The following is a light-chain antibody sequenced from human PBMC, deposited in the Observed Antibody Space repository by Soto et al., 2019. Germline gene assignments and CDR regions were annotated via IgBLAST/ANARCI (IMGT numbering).Light chain of an antibody. V-gene: IGKV2-28*01. J-gene: IGKJ5*01. CDR1: QSLLHSNGYNY. CDR3: MQALQTGIT. Sequence: DIVMTQSPLSLPVTPGEPASISCRSSQSLLHSNGYNYLDWYLQKPGQSPQLLIYLGSNRASGVPDRFSGSGSGTDFTLKISRVEAEDVGVYYCMQALQTGITLGQGTRLEIK. CDR2: LGS.